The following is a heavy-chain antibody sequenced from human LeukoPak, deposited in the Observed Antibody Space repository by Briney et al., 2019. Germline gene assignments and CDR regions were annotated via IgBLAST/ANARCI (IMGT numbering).Heavy chain of an antibody. Sequence: SETLSLTCTVSGGTISSYYWSWILQPPGKGLEWIGYIYYSGSTNYNPSLKSRVTISVDTSKNQFSLKLSSVTTADTAVYYCARSSPWDNWFDPWGQGTLVTVSS. D-gene: IGHD1-26*01. V-gene: IGHV4-59*12. CDR1: GGTISSYY. CDR2: IYYSGST. CDR3: ARSSPWDNWFDP. J-gene: IGHJ5*02.